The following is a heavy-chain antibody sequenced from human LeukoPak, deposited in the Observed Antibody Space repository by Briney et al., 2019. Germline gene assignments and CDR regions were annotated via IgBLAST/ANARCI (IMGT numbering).Heavy chain of an antibody. CDR2: ISGSGGST. CDR1: GFTFSSYA. J-gene: IGHJ4*02. CDR3: ARVCGGLRLWFDY. D-gene: IGHD4-17*01. V-gene: IGHV3-23*01. Sequence: GGSLRLSCAASGFTFSSYAMSWVRQAPGKELEWVSAISGSGGSTYYADSVKGRFTISRDNSKNTLYLQMNSLRAEDTAVYYCARVCGGLRLWFDYWGQGTLVTVSS.